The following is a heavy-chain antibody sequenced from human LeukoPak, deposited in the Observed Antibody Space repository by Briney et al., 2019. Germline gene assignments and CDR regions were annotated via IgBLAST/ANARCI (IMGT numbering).Heavy chain of an antibody. CDR3: ARSTALGNPWFDP. J-gene: IGHJ5*02. D-gene: IGHD6-6*01. CDR1: GYTFTGYY. CDR2: INPNSGGT. V-gene: IGHV1-2*02. Sequence: ASVKVSCKASGYTFTGYYMHWVRQAPGQGLEWMGWINPNSGGTNYAQKFQGRVTMTRDTSISTAYMELSGLRSDDTAVYYCARSTALGNPWFDPWGQGTLVTVSS.